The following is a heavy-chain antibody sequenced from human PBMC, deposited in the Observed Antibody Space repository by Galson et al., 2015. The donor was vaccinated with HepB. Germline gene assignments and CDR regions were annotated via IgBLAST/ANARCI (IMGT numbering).Heavy chain of an antibody. CDR1: GFTVSSNY. Sequence: SLRLSCAASGFTVSSNYMGWVRQAPGKGLEWVSVIYSGGSTYYADSVKGRFTISRDNSKNTLYLQMNSLRAEDTAVYYCARGDTGGYYFVDWGQGTLVTVSS. CDR2: IYSGGST. V-gene: IGHV3-66*01. J-gene: IGHJ4*02. D-gene: IGHD3-22*01. CDR3: ARGDTGGYYFVD.